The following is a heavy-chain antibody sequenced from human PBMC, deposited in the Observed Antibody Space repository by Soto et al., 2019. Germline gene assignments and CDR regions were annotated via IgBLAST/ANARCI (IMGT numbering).Heavy chain of an antibody. CDR1: GYTFTSYA. Sequence: ASVKVSCKASGYTFTSYAMHWVRQAPGQRLEWMGWINAGNGNTKYSQKFQGRVTITRDTSASTAYMELSSLRSEDTAVYYCARALGTRSSSSGDAFDIWGQGTMVTVSS. D-gene: IGHD6-6*01. CDR2: INAGNGNT. CDR3: ARALGTRSSSSGDAFDI. J-gene: IGHJ3*02. V-gene: IGHV1-3*01.